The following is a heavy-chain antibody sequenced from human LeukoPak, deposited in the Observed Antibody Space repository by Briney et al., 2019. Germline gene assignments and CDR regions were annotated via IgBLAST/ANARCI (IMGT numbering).Heavy chain of an antibody. D-gene: IGHD5/OR15-5a*01. Sequence: GGSLRLSWAASGFPFISYSMNWVRQPPGKGLEWVSSISSSSSYIYYADSVKGRFTISRDNAKNSLYLQMNSLRAEDTAVYYCARAKVSPGHDAFDIWGQGTMVTVSS. CDR1: GFPFISYS. CDR3: ARAKVSPGHDAFDI. J-gene: IGHJ3*02. V-gene: IGHV3-21*01. CDR2: ISSSSSYI.